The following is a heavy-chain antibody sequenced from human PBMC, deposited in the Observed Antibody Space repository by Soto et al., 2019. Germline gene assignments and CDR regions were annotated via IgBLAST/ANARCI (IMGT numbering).Heavy chain of an antibody. CDR3: AREVRWSRYGMDV. D-gene: IGHD4-17*01. J-gene: IGHJ6*02. CDR1: GFTFSSYW. Sequence: GSLRLSCAASGFTFSSYWMSWVRQAPGKGLEWVANIKQDGSEKYYVDSVKGRFTISRDNAKNSLYLQMNSLRAEDTAVYYCAREVRWSRYGMDVWGQGTTVTVSS. V-gene: IGHV3-7*01. CDR2: IKQDGSEK.